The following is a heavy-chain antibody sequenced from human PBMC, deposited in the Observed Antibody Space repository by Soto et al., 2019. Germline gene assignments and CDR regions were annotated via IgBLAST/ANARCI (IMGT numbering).Heavy chain of an antibody. Sequence: QVQLVQSGAEVKKPGASVKVSCKASGYTFTSYGIRWVRQAPGQGLEWMGCSSAYNDNTNYAQKLQGRVTMTTDTATSTAYMELRSLRSDDTAVYYCARDHPYSSSALGWWYFDLWGRGTLVTVSS. D-gene: IGHD6-6*01. CDR1: GYTFTSYG. CDR2: SSAYNDNT. J-gene: IGHJ2*01. V-gene: IGHV1-18*01. CDR3: ARDHPYSSSALGWWYFDL.